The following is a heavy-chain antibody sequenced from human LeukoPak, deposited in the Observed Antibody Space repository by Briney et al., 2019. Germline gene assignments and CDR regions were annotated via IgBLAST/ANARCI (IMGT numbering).Heavy chain of an antibody. Sequence: PGGSLRLSCAASGFTFSSYAMSWVRQAPGKGLEWVSAISGSGGSTYYADSVKGRFTISRDNSKNTLYLQMNGLRAEDTAVYYYALTGSSGWYFDYWGQGTLVTVSS. V-gene: IGHV3-23*01. CDR2: ISGSGGST. CDR1: GFTFSSYA. CDR3: ALTGSSGWYFDY. D-gene: IGHD6-19*01. J-gene: IGHJ4*02.